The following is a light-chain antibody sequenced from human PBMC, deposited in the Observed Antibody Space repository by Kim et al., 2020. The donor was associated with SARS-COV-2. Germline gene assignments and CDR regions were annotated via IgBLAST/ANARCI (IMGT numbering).Light chain of an antibody. CDR3: QQRSNWPPWT. CDR2: DAS. J-gene: IGKJ1*01. Sequence: PGERATLSCRAGQSVSSYLAWYQQKPGQAPRLLIYDASNRATGIPARFSGSGSGTDFTLTISSLEPEDFAVYYCQQRSNWPPWTFGQGTKVDIK. CDR1: QSVSSY. V-gene: IGKV3-11*01.